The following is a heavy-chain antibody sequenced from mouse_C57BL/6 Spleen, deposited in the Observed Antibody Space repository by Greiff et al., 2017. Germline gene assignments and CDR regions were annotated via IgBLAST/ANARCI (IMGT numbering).Heavy chain of an antibody. CDR1: GYAFSSSW. J-gene: IGHJ4*01. V-gene: IGHV1-82*01. CDR3: ARSLTGNAMDY. D-gene: IGHD4-1*01. CDR2: IYPGDGDT. Sequence: QVQLQQSGPELVKPGASVKISCKASGYAFSSSWMTWVKQRPGKGLEWIGRIYPGDGDTNYNGKFKGKATLTADKSSSTAYMQLSSLTSEDSAVYFCARSLTGNAMDYWGQGTSVTVSS.